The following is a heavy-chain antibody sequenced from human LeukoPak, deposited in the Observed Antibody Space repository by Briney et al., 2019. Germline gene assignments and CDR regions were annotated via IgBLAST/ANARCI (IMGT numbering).Heavy chain of an antibody. Sequence: PGGSLRLSCAASGFTFSSYGMHWVRQAPGKGLEWVAFIRYDGSNKYYADSVKGRFTISRDNSKNTLYLQMNSLRAEDTAVYYCARDLSVATNYYYYYMDVRGKGTTVTVSS. CDR3: ARDLSVATNYYYYYMDV. J-gene: IGHJ6*03. CDR1: GFTFSSYG. CDR2: IRYDGSNK. V-gene: IGHV3-30*02. D-gene: IGHD6-19*01.